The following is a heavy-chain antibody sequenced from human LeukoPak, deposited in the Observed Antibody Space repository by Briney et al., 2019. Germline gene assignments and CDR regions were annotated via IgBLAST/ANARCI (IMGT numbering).Heavy chain of an antibody. CDR3: ARDFSIVGATIGEHNWFDP. Sequence: PGGSLRLSCAASGFTLSTYAMSWVRQTPGKGLEWVAATSSSDAGTYHADSVKGRFTISRDNAKNSLYLQMNSLRAEDTAVYYCARDFSIVGATIGEHNWFDPWGQGTLVTVSS. CDR2: TSSSDAGT. V-gene: IGHV3-23*01. J-gene: IGHJ5*02. D-gene: IGHD1-26*01. CDR1: GFTLSTYA.